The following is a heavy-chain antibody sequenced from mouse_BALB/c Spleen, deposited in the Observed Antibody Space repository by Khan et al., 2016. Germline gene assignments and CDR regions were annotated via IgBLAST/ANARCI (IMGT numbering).Heavy chain of an antibody. CDR3: ARGGNYYLDY. Sequence: EVELVESGGGLVKPGGSLKLSCAASGFTFSSYAMSWVRQTPEKRLEWVASISSGGSTYYPDSVKGRFTISRDNARNILYLQMSSLRSEDTAMYYCARGGNYYLDYWGQGTTLTVSS. J-gene: IGHJ2*01. CDR1: GFTFSSYA. CDR2: ISSGGST. D-gene: IGHD2-1*01. V-gene: IGHV5-6-5*01.